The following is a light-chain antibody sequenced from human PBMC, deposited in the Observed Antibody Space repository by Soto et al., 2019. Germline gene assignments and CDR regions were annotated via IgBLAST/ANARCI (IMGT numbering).Light chain of an antibody. CDR2: GNS. V-gene: IGLV1-40*01. J-gene: IGLJ7*01. CDR3: QSYDSSLSGSV. Sequence: QLVLTQPPSVSGAPGQRVTISCTGSSSNIGAGYDVHWYQQLPGTAPKLLIYGNSNRPSGVPDRFSGSKPGTSASLAITGLQAEDEADYYCQSYDSSLSGSVFGGGNQLTVL. CDR1: SSNIGAGYD.